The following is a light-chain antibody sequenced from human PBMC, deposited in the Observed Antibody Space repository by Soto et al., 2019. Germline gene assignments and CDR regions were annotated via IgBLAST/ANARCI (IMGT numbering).Light chain of an antibody. Sequence: QPASVSGSPGQSITISCSGTSSDIGSYDHVAWYQQFPGKSPKLMIYAVSDRPSGVSDRFSGSKSGITASLTISGLQTEDEADYYCISYTNRQSYVFGTGTKLTVL. V-gene: IGLV2-14*01. CDR1: SSDIGSYDH. CDR2: AVS. J-gene: IGLJ1*01. CDR3: ISYTNRQSYV.